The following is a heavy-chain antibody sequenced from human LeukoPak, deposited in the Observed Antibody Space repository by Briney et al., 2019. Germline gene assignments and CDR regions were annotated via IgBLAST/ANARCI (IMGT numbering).Heavy chain of an antibody. CDR1: GFIFSGHA. CDR3: ARGQQQLVNRGSYYYYYMDV. J-gene: IGHJ6*03. V-gene: IGHV3-30*04. Sequence: GESLQISCAASGFIFSGHAMHWVRPAPGKGLEWVAVTSDDGRNKYYADSVKGRFTISRDNSKNTLSLQMNSLRDEDTAVYYCARGQQQLVNRGSYYYYYMDVWGEGTTVTVSS. CDR2: TSDDGRNK. D-gene: IGHD6-13*01.